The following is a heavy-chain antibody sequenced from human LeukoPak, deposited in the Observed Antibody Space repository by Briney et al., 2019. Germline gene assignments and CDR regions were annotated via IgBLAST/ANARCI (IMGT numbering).Heavy chain of an antibody. CDR1: GGSITSYY. V-gene: IGHV4-4*07. CDR2: IYSSGNT. D-gene: IGHD4-17*01. Sequence: SETLSLTCTVSGGSITSYYWSWIRQPAGKGLEWIGRIYSSGNTNYNPSLKSRVTMSVDTSKNQFSLQLISVTAADTAVYYCARPNYGAQYNFDYWGQGTLVTVSS. CDR3: ARPNYGAQYNFDY. J-gene: IGHJ4*02.